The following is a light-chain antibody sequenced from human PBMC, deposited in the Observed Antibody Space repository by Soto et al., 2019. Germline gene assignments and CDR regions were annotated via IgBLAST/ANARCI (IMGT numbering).Light chain of an antibody. V-gene: IGKV1-5*03. J-gene: IGKJ4*01. Sequence: DIQMTQSPSTLSASVGDRVTITCRASQSISNSLAWYQQKPGKAPNLLIYKASSLESGVPSRFSGSGFGTGFTLTISSLQPDDVATYYCRQYVSYPVTFGGGTKVEMK. CDR3: RQYVSYPVT. CDR1: QSISNS. CDR2: KAS.